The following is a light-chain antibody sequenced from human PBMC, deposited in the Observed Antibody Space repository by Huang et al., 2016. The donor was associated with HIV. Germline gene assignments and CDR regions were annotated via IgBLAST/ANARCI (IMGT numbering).Light chain of an antibody. CDR3: HQYFSPPPT. Sequence: DIVMTQSPDSLAVSLGERATINCKSSQSVLYSSTNKNTLGCYQQKPGKPPKLLSYWASTRESGVPDRFSGSGSGTDFTLTISSLQAEDVAVYYCHQYFSPPPTFGQGTRLEIK. CDR2: WAS. CDR1: QSVLYSSTNKNT. V-gene: IGKV4-1*01. J-gene: IGKJ5*01.